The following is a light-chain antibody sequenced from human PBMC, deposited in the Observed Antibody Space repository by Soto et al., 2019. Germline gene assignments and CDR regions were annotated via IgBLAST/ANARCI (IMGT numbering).Light chain of an antibody. J-gene: IGLJ1*01. CDR3: GSWDSSLSAYV. CDR1: SSNIGGNS. CDR2: DD. V-gene: IGLV1-51*01. Sequence: QSVMTQPPSVSAAPGQKVTISCSGSSSNIGGNSVSWYQQLPGTAPKLLIYDDKRPSGIPDRFSGSKSGTSATLGITGFQTGDEADYYCGSWDSSLSAYVFGTGTKLTVL.